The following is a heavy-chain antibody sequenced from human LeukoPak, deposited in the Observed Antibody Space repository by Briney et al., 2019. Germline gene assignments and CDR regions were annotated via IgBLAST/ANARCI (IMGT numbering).Heavy chain of an antibody. V-gene: IGHV1-69*05. CDR2: IIPIFGTA. Sequence: GASVKVSCKASGGTFSSYAISWVRQAPGQGLEWMGGIIPIFGTANYAQKFQGRVTITRNISISTAYMELSSLRSEDTAVYYCVVGTWEPSGYYFDYWGQGTLVTVSS. J-gene: IGHJ4*02. CDR1: GGTFSSYA. D-gene: IGHD1-26*01. CDR3: VVGTWEPSGYYFDY.